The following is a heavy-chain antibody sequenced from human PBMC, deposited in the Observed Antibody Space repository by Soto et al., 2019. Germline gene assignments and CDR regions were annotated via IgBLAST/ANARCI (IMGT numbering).Heavy chain of an antibody. CDR3: ARDWGSSCYYYPSPFQH. CDR1: GFTFSSYS. V-gene: IGHV3-48*02. CDR2: ISSSSSTI. J-gene: IGHJ1*01. D-gene: IGHD3-22*01. Sequence: EVQLVESGGGLVQPGGSLRLSCAASGFTFSSYSMNWVRQAPGKGLEWVSYISSSSSTIYYADSVKGRFTISRDNAKNSLYLQMNSLRDEDTAVYYCARDWGSSCYYYPSPFQHWGQGILVTVSS.